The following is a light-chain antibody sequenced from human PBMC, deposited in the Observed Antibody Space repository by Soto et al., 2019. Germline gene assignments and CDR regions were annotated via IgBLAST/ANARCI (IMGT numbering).Light chain of an antibody. J-gene: IGLJ2*01. Sequence: SYELTQPPSVSVSPGQTASIPCSGDKLGDRFACWYQQKPGQSPVMVIYHDTKRPSGIPERFSGSNSGNTATLTISGTQAMDEADYYCEAWDGGTGVVFGGGTQLTVL. CDR3: EAWDGGTGVV. CDR1: KLGDRF. V-gene: IGLV3-1*01. CDR2: HDT.